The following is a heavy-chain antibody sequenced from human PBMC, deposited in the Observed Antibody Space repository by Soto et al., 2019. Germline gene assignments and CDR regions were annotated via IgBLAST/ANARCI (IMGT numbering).Heavy chain of an antibody. CDR2: MNPNSGDT. D-gene: IGHD3-10*01. V-gene: IGHV1-8*01. CDR3: ARSQMGTRVHFDS. Sequence: QVQLVQPGVEVKKPEASVKVSCKASGYTFTSYDINWVRQATGQGLEWMGWMNPNSGDTGPVQKFQGRVTMTRDTSTSTAYLEVSSLTAEDTAVYYCARSQMGTRVHFDSWGQGTLVTVSS. J-gene: IGHJ4*02. CDR1: GYTFTSYD.